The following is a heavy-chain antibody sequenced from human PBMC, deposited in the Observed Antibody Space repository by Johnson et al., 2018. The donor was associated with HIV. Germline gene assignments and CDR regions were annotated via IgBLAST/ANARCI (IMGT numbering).Heavy chain of an antibody. CDR3: AKGPRITMIVVVAAAFDV. CDR2: ISWNSGDV. D-gene: IGHD3-22*01. CDR1: GFSFDDYA. Sequence: VQLVESGGGLVQPVRSLRLSCVASGFSFDDYAMHWVRQAPGKGLEWVSGISWNSGDVGYADSVEGRFTISRDNARNSLYLQMNSLRPEDTALYYCAKGPRITMIVVVAAAFDVWGQGTMVTVSS. V-gene: IGHV3-9*01. J-gene: IGHJ3*01.